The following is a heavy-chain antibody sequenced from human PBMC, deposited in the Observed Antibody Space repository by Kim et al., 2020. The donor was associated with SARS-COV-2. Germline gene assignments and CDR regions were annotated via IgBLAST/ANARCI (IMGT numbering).Heavy chain of an antibody. V-gene: IGHV3-7*01. CDR2: ITPDGSEK. CDR1: GFIFSAYW. J-gene: IGHJ4*02. D-gene: IGHD4-17*01. Sequence: GGSLRLSCGASGFIFSAYWMTWVRQAPGQGLEWVANITPDGSEKYYVDSVKGRFTISRHNARNSLFLEMNSLRAEDLAVYYCATIASTLTHFDYWGQGIL. CDR3: ATIASTLTHFDY.